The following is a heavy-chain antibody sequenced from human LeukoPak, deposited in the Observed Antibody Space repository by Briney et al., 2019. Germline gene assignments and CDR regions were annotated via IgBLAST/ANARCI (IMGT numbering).Heavy chain of an antibody. CDR2: TYYRSKWYN. V-gene: IGHV6-1*01. D-gene: IGHD2-15*01. CDR3: ARDPRYCSGGSCHRGMDAFDI. Sequence: SQTLSLTCAISGDSVSSNSAAWNWIRQSPSRGLEWLGRTYYRSKWYNDYAVSVKSRITINPDTSKNQFSLQLNSVTPEDTAVYYCARDPRYCSGGSCHRGMDAFDIWGQGTMVTVSS. CDR1: GDSVSSNSAA. J-gene: IGHJ3*02.